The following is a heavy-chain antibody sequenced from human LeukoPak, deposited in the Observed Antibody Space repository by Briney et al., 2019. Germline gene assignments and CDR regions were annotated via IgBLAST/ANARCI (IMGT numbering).Heavy chain of an antibody. D-gene: IGHD3-22*01. CDR3: ARTNYDSSGRGVFDY. Sequence: QAGGSLRLSCAASGFTFSSYEMNWVRQAPGKGLEWVSYISSSGSTIYYADSVKGRFTISRDNAKNSLYLQMNSLRAEDTAVYYCARTNYDSSGRGVFDYWGQGTLVTVSS. V-gene: IGHV3-48*03. CDR1: GFTFSSYE. CDR2: ISSSGSTI. J-gene: IGHJ4*02.